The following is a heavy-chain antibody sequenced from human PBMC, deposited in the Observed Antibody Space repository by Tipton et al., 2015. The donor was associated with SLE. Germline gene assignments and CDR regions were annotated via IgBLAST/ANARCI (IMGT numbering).Heavy chain of an antibody. Sequence: TLSLTCAVYGGSFSGYYWSWIRQPPGKGLEWIGEINHSGSTNYNPSLKSRVTISVDTSKNQFSLKLSSVTAADTAVYYCASLSEYSSSSSYFDYWGQGTLVTVSS. J-gene: IGHJ4*02. CDR2: INHSGST. CDR3: ASLSEYSSSSSYFDY. CDR1: GGSFSGYY. D-gene: IGHD6-6*01. V-gene: IGHV4-34*01.